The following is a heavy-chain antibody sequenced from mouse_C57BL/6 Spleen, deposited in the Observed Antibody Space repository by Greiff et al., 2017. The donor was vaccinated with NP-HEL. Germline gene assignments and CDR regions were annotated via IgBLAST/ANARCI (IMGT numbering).Heavy chain of an antibody. Sequence: EVKLMESGGGLVKPGGSLKLSCAASGFTFSSYAMSWVRQTPEKRLEWVATISDGGSYTYYPDNVKGRFTISRDNAKNNLYLQMSHLKSEDTAMYYCARDRYYDAMDYWGQGTSVTVSS. CDR1: GFTFSSYA. CDR3: ARDRYYDAMDY. D-gene: IGHD2-12*01. CDR2: ISDGGSYT. V-gene: IGHV5-4*01. J-gene: IGHJ4*01.